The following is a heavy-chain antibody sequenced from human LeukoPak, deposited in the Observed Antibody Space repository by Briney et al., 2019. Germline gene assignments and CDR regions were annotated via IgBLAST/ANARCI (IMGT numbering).Heavy chain of an antibody. D-gene: IGHD1-1*01. CDR1: GFTFSAYD. J-gene: IGHJ5*02. V-gene: IGHV3-13*01. CDR3: TRGTDGFDP. CDR2: IAIAGDR. Sequence: PGGSLRLSCAASGFTFSAYDMHWVRQATGKGLEWVSAIAIAGDRFYSGSVKGRFTISRENAKNSVYLQMNNLRAGDTAVYYCTRGTDGFDPWGQGTLVTVSS.